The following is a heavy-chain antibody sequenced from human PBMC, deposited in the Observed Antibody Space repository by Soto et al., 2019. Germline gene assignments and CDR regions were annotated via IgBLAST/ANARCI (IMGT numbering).Heavy chain of an antibody. CDR1: GFSFSSYA. CDR2: ISDDGSNK. J-gene: IGHJ4*02. Sequence: QVQLVESGGGVDQPGRSLRLSCAASGFSFSSYAMHWVRQAPGKGLEWVAVISDDGSNKYYADSVKGRFTISRDNSKNTLYLQMNSLRAEDTAVYYCARGFHYGNNWNYLDYWGQGTLVTVSS. CDR3: ARGFHYGNNWNYLDY. V-gene: IGHV3-30-3*01. D-gene: IGHD1-20*01.